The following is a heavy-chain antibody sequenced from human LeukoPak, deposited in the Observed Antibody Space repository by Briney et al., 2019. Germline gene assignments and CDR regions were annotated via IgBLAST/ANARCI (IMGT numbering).Heavy chain of an antibody. J-gene: IGHJ5*02. CDR3: ARDLGFPTPGSWFDP. V-gene: IGHV3-21*01. CDR1: GFTFGSYS. Sequence: PGGSLRLSCAASGFTFGSYSMNWVRQAPGKGLEWVSSISSSSSYIYYADSVKGRFTISRDNAKNSLYLQMNSLRAEDTAVYYCARDLGFPTPGSWFDPWGQGTLVTVSS. D-gene: IGHD3-10*01. CDR2: ISSSSSYI.